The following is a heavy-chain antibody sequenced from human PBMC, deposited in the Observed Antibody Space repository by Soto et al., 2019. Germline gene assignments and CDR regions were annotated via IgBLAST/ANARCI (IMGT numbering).Heavy chain of an antibody. D-gene: IGHD6-13*01. J-gene: IGHJ4*02. CDR3: ARDSAVAAADSPTGDY. Sequence: GGSLRLSCAASGFTFSSYSMNWVRQAPGKGLEWVSYISSSSSTIYYADSVKGRFTISRDNAKNSLYLQMNSLRAEDTAVYYCARDSAVAAADSPTGDYWGQGTLVTVSS. CDR2: ISSSSSTI. V-gene: IGHV3-48*01. CDR1: GFTFSSYS.